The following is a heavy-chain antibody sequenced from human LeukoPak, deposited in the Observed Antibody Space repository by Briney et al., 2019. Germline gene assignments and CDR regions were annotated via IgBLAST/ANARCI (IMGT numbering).Heavy chain of an antibody. Sequence: PSGTLSLTCTVSGGSISTYGWSWIRQPAGKGLEWIGRIYTSGTANYNPSLKSRVTMSVDTSKNQFSLKLRSVTAADTAVYYCARGSRKVSNNYGSGRLAYYYYMDVWGKGTTVTISS. J-gene: IGHJ6*03. D-gene: IGHD3-10*01. V-gene: IGHV4-4*07. CDR1: GGSISTYG. CDR3: ARGSRKVSNNYGSGRLAYYYYMDV. CDR2: IYTSGTA.